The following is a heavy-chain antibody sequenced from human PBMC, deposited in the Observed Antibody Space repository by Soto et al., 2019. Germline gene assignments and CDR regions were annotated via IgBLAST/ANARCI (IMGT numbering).Heavy chain of an antibody. D-gene: IGHD6-6*01. CDR1: GFTFTDYW. CDR3: AKGELFQLVGDY. Sequence: SGGSLRLSCAASGFTFTDYWTHWVRQAPGKGLVWVSRINSDGSRTSYADSVTGRFTISRDNSKNTLYLQMNGLRAEDTAVYYCAKGELFQLVGDYWGQGTLVTVSS. V-gene: IGHV3-74*01. J-gene: IGHJ4*02. CDR2: INSDGSRT.